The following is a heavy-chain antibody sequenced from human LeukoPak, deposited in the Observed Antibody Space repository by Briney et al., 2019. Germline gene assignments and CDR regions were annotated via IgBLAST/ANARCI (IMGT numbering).Heavy chain of an antibody. D-gene: IGHD1-26*01. V-gene: IGHV3-53*01. Sequence: GGSLRLSCAASGFSVSSNYMSWVRQAPGEGLEWVSNIHSDGSTYYADSVKGRFTISRDNSKNTLYLNMNSLRVEDTALYYCATYRHAFDIWGQGTMVTVSS. CDR1: GFSVSSNY. CDR2: IHSDGST. CDR3: ATYRHAFDI. J-gene: IGHJ3*02.